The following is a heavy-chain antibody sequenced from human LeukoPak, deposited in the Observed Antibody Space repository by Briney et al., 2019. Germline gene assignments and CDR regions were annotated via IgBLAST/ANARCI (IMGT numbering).Heavy chain of an antibody. J-gene: IGHJ3*02. V-gene: IGHV3-53*01. CDR3: ARGWVVATGGFDM. CDR2: IYSGGPT. D-gene: IGHD2-8*02. Sequence: GGSLRLSCAASGFTVNLYYMTWVRQAPGKGLEWVSVIYSGGPTYYADSVKGRFTISRDNSKNTVYLQMNGLRGEDTAVYFCARGWVVATGGFDMWGQGTMVTVSS. CDR1: GFTVNLYY.